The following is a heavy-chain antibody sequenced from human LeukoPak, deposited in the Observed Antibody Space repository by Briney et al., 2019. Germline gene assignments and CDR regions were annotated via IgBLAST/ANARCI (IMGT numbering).Heavy chain of an antibody. V-gene: IGHV3-11*01. CDR3: ARARGVPSPSDY. J-gene: IGHJ4*02. CDR1: GFTFSDYY. D-gene: IGHD3-10*01. CDR2: ISSSGANI. Sequence: PGGSLRLSCVASGFTFSDYYISWTRQAPGKGLEWVSYISSSGANIYYADSVKGRFTISRDNAQNSMYLQMNSLRVEDTAVYYCARARGVPSPSDYWGQGTLVTVSS.